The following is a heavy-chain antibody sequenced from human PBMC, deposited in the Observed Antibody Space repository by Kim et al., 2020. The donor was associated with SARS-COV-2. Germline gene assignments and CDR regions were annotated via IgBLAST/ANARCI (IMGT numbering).Heavy chain of an antibody. CDR2: ISSSSSYI. CDR3: ARDQGFQEYYYDSSGYLDAVDI. CDR1: GFTFSSYS. D-gene: IGHD3-22*01. J-gene: IGHJ3*02. Sequence: GGSLRLSCAASGFTFSSYSMNWVRQAPGKGLEWVSSISSSSSYIYYADSVKGRFTISRDNARNSLYLQMNSLRAEDTAVYYCARDQGFQEYYYDSSGYLDAVDIWGQGTMVTVSS. V-gene: IGHV3-21*01.